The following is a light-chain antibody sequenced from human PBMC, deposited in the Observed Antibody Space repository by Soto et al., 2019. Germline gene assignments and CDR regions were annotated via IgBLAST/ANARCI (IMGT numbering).Light chain of an antibody. CDR2: STD. V-gene: IGLV7-43*01. CDR1: TGAVTSGHY. CDR3: LLYYGGAVI. J-gene: IGLJ2*01. Sequence: QAVVTLEPSLTVSPGGTVTLTCASSTGAVTSGHYTNWLQQKPGQAPRALIYSTDTKHSWTPARFSGSLLGGKAALTLSGAQPEDEADYYCLLYYGGAVIFGGGTKLTVL.